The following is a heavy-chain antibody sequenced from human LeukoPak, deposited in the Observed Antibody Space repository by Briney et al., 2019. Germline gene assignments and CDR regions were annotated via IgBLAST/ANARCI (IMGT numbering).Heavy chain of an antibody. CDR1: GYSISSGYY. Sequence: SETLSLTCTVSGYSISSGYYWGWIRQPPGKGLEWIGSIYHSGSTYYNPSLKSRVTISVDTSKNQFSLKLSSVTAADTAVYYCARVRVGSGYSTDAFDIWGQGTVVTVSS. CDR2: IYHSGST. D-gene: IGHD3-22*01. V-gene: IGHV4-38-2*02. CDR3: ARVRVGSGYSTDAFDI. J-gene: IGHJ3*02.